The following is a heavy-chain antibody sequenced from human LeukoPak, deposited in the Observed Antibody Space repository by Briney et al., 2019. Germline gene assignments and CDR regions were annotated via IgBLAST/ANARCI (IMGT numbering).Heavy chain of an antibody. CDR2: IYNSGST. V-gene: IGHV4-59*08. J-gene: IGHJ4*02. CDR1: GGSIRSYY. CDR3: ARQNSGSYYY. D-gene: IGHD1-26*01. Sequence: SETLSLTCTVSGGSIRSYYWSWIRQPPGKGLEWIGYIYNSGSTNYNPSLKSRVTISVDTSKNQFSLKVSSVTAADTAVYYCARQNSGSYYYWGQGTLVTVSS.